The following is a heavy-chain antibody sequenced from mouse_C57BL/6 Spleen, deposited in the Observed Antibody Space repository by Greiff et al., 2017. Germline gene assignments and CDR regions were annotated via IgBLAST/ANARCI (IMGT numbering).Heavy chain of an antibody. Sequence: EVQRVESGGGLVKPGGSLKLSCAASGFTFSSYAMSWVRQTPEKRLEWVATISDGGSYTYYPATVKGRFPISRDHAKNHMYLQLSHLKSEDTAMXYCAREGYYDDSAWFAYGGQGTLVTVSA. CDR1: GFTFSSYA. J-gene: IGHJ3*01. CDR2: ISDGGSYT. V-gene: IGHV5-4*01. CDR3: AREGYYDDSAWFAY. D-gene: IGHD2-13*01.